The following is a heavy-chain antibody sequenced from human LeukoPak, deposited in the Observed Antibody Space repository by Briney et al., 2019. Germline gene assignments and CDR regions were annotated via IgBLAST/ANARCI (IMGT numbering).Heavy chain of an antibody. V-gene: IGHV3-30*04. CDR3: ARDAWNDFGYYFDY. CDR2: ISYDGSNK. CDR1: GFTFSSYA. J-gene: IGHJ4*02. D-gene: IGHD1-1*01. Sequence: GGSLRLSCAASGFTFSSYAMHWVRQAPGKGLAWVAVISYDGSNKYYADSVKGRFTISRDNSKNTLYLQMNSLRAEDTAVYYCARDAWNDFGYYFDYWGQGTLVTVSS.